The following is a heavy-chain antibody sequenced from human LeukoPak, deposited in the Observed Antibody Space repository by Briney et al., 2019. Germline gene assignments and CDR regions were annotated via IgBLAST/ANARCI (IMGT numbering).Heavy chain of an antibody. CDR1: GFTVSSDY. J-gene: IGHJ6*02. Sequence: PGGSLRLSCAASGFTVSSDYMSWVRQAPGKGLEWVSVIYSGGSTYYADSVKGRFIISRDNSKNTLYLQMNSLRAEDTALYYCARDAGILPYGMDVWGQGTTVTVSS. V-gene: IGHV3-66*01. CDR3: ARDAGILPYGMDV. CDR2: IYSGGST.